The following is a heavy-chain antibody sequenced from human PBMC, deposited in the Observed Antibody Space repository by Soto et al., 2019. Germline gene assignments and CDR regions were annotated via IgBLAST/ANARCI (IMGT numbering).Heavy chain of an antibody. CDR1: GYTFTGYY. D-gene: IGHD5-18*01. J-gene: IGHJ4*02. V-gene: IGHV1-2*04. CDR3: ARSDSGGYSYGYSKRVVDY. Sequence: QVQLVQSGAEVKKPGASVKVSCKASGYTFTGYYMHWVRQAPGQGLEWMGWINPNSGGTNYAQKFQGWVTMTRDTSISTAYMELSRLRSDDTAVYYCARSDSGGYSYGYSKRVVDYWGQGTLVTVSS. CDR2: INPNSGGT.